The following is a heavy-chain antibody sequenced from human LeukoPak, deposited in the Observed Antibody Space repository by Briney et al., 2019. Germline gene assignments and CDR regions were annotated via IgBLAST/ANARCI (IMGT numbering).Heavy chain of an antibody. V-gene: IGHV3-7*01. CDR1: GFTFSSYW. Sequence: GGSLRLSCAASGFTFSSYWMSWVRQAPGKGLEWVANIKQDGSEKYYVDSVKGRFTISRDNAKNSLYLQMNSLRAEDTAVYYCARGPAPFGGSDAFDIWGQRTMVTVSS. D-gene: IGHD3-10*01. J-gene: IGHJ3*02. CDR2: IKQDGSEK. CDR3: ARGPAPFGGSDAFDI.